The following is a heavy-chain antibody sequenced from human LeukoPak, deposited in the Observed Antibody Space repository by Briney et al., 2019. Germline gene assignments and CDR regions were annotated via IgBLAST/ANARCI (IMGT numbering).Heavy chain of an antibody. CDR1: GGSISSSRYS. D-gene: IGHD2-15*01. CDR3: ARGPFTRLGYCSGGSCRPFDY. CDR2: IYYSGST. J-gene: IGHJ4*02. Sequence: SETLSLTCTVSGGSISSSRYSWGWIRQPPGKGLEWIGSIYYSGSTYYNPSLKSRVTISVDTSKNQFSLKLSSVTAADTAVYYCARGPFTRLGYCSGGSCRPFDYWGQGTLVTVSS. V-gene: IGHV4-39*01.